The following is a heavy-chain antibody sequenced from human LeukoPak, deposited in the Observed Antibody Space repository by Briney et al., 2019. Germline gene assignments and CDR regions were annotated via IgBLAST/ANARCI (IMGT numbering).Heavy chain of an antibody. CDR3: AKDFTAAGGPSP. J-gene: IGHJ5*02. V-gene: IGHV3-48*03. CDR1: GFTFSSYE. Sequence: GGSLRLSCAASGFTFSSYEMNWVRQAPGKGLEWVSYISSSGSTIYYADSVKGRFTISRDNSKNTLYLQMNSLRAEDTAVYYCAKDFTAAGGPSPWGQGTLVTVSS. CDR2: ISSSGSTI. D-gene: IGHD6-13*01.